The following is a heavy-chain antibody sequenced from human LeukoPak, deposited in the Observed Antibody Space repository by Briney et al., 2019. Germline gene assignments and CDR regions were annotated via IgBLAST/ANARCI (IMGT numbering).Heavy chain of an antibody. CDR3: ARKKSIVGAAVDRFDY. CDR1: GGSFSGYY. Sequence: SETLSLTCAVYGGSFSGYYWSRIRQPPGKGLEWIGEINHSGSTNYNPSLKSRVTISVDTSKNQFSLKLSSVTAADTAVYYCARKKSIVGAAVDRFDYWGQGTLVTVSS. D-gene: IGHD1-26*01. V-gene: IGHV4-34*01. J-gene: IGHJ4*02. CDR2: INHSGST.